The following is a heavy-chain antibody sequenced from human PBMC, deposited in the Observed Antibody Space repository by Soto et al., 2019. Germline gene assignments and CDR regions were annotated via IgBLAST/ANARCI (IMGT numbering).Heavy chain of an antibody. J-gene: IGHJ4*02. CDR3: ALAGYDSNFYAVTPLRPGHF. V-gene: IGHV3-11*01. CDR2: ISSSGSII. Sequence: QVQLVVSGGGLVKPGGSLRISCAASGFTFSDYYISWIRQAPGKGLEWVSYISSSGSIIYYADSVKGRFTISRDNAQNSLYLQMNSRRAEDTAVYYCALAGYDSNFYAVTPLRPGHFWGQGTLVTVSS. CDR1: GFTFSDYY. D-gene: IGHD2-2*01.